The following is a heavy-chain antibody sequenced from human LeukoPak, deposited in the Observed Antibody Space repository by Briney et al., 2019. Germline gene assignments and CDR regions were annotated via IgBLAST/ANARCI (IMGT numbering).Heavy chain of an antibody. D-gene: IGHD6-25*01. CDR2: MNPNSGNT. Sequence: ASVTVSCKASGYTFTSYDINWVRQATGQGLEWMGWMNPNSGNTGYAQKFQGRVTITRNTSISTAYMELSSLRSEDTAVYHCARGPSGRYYYYMDVWGKGTTVTVSS. J-gene: IGHJ6*03. CDR1: GYTFTSYD. V-gene: IGHV1-8*03. CDR3: ARGPSGRYYYYMDV.